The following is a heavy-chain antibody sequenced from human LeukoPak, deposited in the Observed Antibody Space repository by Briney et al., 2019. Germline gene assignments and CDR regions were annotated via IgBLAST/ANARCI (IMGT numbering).Heavy chain of an antibody. D-gene: IGHD6-19*01. J-gene: IGHJ5*02. CDR2: IKQDGSEK. Sequence: PGGSLMLSCAASGFTFSSYWRSWVRQAPGKGLEWVANIKQDGSEKYYVDSVKGRFTISRDNAKNSLYLQMDSLRAEDTAVYYCARIVRYSSGWTSYNWFDPWGQGTLVTVSS. V-gene: IGHV3-7*03. CDR1: GFTFSSYW. CDR3: ARIVRYSSGWTSYNWFDP.